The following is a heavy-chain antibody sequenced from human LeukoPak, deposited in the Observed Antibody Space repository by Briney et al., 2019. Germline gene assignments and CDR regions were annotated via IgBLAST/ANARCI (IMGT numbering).Heavy chain of an antibody. CDR2: IWYGGSNK. V-gene: IGHV3-30*02. CDR3: AKDGVRYCSSTSCLGPVRGLDY. J-gene: IGHJ4*02. D-gene: IGHD2-2*01. CDR1: GFTFSSYG. Sequence: GGSLRLSCAASGFTFSSYGMHWVRQAPGKGLEWVAVIWYGGSNKYYADSVKGRFTISRDNSKNTLYLQMNSLRAEDTAVYYCAKDGVRYCSSTSCLGPVRGLDYWGQGTLVTVSS.